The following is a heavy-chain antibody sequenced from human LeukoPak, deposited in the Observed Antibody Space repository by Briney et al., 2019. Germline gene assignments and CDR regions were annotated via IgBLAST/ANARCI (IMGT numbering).Heavy chain of an antibody. CDR2: TSSDLNVK. V-gene: IGHV3-30-3*01. Sequence: GGSLRLSCAASGFTFRNYVIHWVRQAPGKGLEWVAVTSSDLNVKLYADSVKGRFTISRDNSKNTLLLQMNSLRIEDTAEYYCARDAPSPGAAHSSSYYFDYWGQGTLVTVSS. J-gene: IGHJ4*02. D-gene: IGHD6-13*01. CDR1: GFTFRNYV. CDR3: ARDAPSPGAAHSSSYYFDY.